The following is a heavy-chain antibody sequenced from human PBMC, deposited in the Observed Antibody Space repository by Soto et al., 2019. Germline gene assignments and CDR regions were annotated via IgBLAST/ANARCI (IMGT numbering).Heavy chain of an antibody. V-gene: IGHV1-18*01. CDR2: ISAYNGNT. Sequence: ASVKVSCKASGYTFTSYGISWVRQAPGQGLEWMGWISAYNGNTNYAQKPQGRVTMTTDTSTSTAYMELRSLRSDDTAVYYCARATPGIAVAGPFDYWGQGTLVTVSS. CDR1: GYTFTSYG. D-gene: IGHD6-19*01. CDR3: ARATPGIAVAGPFDY. J-gene: IGHJ4*02.